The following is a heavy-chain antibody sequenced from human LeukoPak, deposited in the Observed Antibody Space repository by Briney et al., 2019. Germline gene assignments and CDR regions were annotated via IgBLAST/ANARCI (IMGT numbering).Heavy chain of an antibody. D-gene: IGHD6-25*01. V-gene: IGHV3-49*04. Sequence: GGSLRLSCTASGFTFGDYAMSWVRQAPGKGLEWVGFIKSKTYGSITQYAASVRVRFAISRDDPNSIAYLEMNSLKTEDTAVYYCTRESISRAAMKDYWGQGTLVTVSS. CDR3: TRESISRAAMKDY. J-gene: IGHJ4*02. CDR1: GFTFGDYA. CDR2: IKSKTYGSIT.